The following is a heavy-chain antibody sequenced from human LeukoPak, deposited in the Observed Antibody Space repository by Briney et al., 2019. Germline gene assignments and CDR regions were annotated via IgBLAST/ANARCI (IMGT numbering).Heavy chain of an antibody. CDR3: AKSDWFDP. J-gene: IGHJ5*02. V-gene: IGHV3-74*01. CDR1: GFTFSNYW. CDR2: IKGDGSTA. Sequence: PGGSLRLSCAASGFTFSNYWMNWVRHAPGKGLVWVSRIKGDGSTATYADSVKGRFSISRDNAKNTLYLQMNSLRAEDTAVYYCAKSDWFDPWGQGTLVTVSS.